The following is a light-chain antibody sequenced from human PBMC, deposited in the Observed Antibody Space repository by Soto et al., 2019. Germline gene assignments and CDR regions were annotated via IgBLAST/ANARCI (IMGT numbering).Light chain of an antibody. CDR3: QHYNSYSEA. Sequence: EIQMTQNPSSQSASLGDRVTITCLASQTISSWLAWYQQKPGKAPKLLIYKASTLKSGVPSRFSGSGSGTEFTLTISSLQPDDFATYYCQHYNSYSEAFGQGTKVDIK. CDR1: QTISSW. J-gene: IGKJ1*01. V-gene: IGKV1-5*03. CDR2: KAS.